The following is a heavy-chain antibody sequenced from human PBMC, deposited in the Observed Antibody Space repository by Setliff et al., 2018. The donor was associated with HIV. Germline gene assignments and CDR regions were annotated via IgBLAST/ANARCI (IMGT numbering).Heavy chain of an antibody. CDR2: IHTSGNT. V-gene: IGHV4-4*07. CDR3: ARETITMVRGATHQETEYYYYYGMDV. D-gene: IGHD3-10*01. Sequence: SETLSLTCSVSGHSTSGYYWNWIRQPAGRGLEWIGRIHTSGNTNYNPSLRGRVTMSVDMSKNQFSLKLTSVSAADTAVYYCARETITMVRGATHQETEYYYYYGMDVRGQGTTVTVSS. J-gene: IGHJ6*02. CDR1: GHSTSGYY.